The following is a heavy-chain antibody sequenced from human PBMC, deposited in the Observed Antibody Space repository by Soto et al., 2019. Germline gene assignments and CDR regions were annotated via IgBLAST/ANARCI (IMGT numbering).Heavy chain of an antibody. V-gene: IGHV4-34*01. CDR2: INHSGST. CDR3: ASKIAVAGFDAFDI. J-gene: IGHJ3*02. CDR1: GGSFSGYY. Sequence: SETLSLTCAVYGGSFSGYYWSWIRQPPGKGLEWIGEINHSGSTNYNPSLKSRVTISVDTSKNQFSLKLSSVTAADTAVYYCASKIAVAGFDAFDIWGQGTMVTVSS. D-gene: IGHD6-19*01.